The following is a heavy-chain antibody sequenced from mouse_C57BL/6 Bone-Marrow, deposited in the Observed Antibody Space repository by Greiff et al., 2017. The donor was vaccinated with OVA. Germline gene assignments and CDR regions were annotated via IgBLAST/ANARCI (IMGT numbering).Heavy chain of an antibody. V-gene: IGHV1-55*01. CDR2: IYPGSGST. CDR3: AREDSSGYDYYAMDY. D-gene: IGHD3-2*02. Sequence: VQLQQPGAELVKPGASVKMSCKASGYTFTSYWITWVKQRPGQGLEWIGDIYPGSGSTNYNEKFKSQATLTVDTSSSTAYMQLSSLPSENSAVYYCAREDSSGYDYYAMDYWGQGTSVTVSS. CDR1: GYTFTSYW. J-gene: IGHJ4*01.